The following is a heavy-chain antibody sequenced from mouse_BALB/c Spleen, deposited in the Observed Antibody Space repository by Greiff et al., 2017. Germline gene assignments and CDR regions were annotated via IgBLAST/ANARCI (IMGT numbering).Heavy chain of an antibody. CDR1: GFTFSDYY. D-gene: IGHD2-14*01. V-gene: IGHV5-4*02. CDR3: ARDQGYYRYRGFAY. Sequence: DVHLVESGGGLVKPGGSLKLSCAASGFTFSDYYMYWVRQTPEKRLEWVATISDGGSYTYYPDSVKGRFTISRDNAKNNLYLQMSSLKSEDTAMYYCARDQGYYRYRGFAYWGQGTLVTVSA. J-gene: IGHJ3*01. CDR2: ISDGGSYT.